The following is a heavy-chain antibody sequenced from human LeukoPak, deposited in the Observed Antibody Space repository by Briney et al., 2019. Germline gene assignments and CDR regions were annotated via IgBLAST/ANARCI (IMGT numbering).Heavy chain of an antibody. CDR2: ISYDGSNK. CDR1: GFTFSSYP. J-gene: IGHJ4*02. V-gene: IGHV3-30*04. D-gene: IGHD4-17*01. Sequence: GGSLRLSCAASGFTFSSYPMHWVRQAPGKGLECLAVISYDGSNKYYADSVKRRFTISRDNSKNTLYLQMKSLRAEDTAVYYCERVYDYGDFYYFDYWGQGTVVSV. CDR3: ERVYDYGDFYYFDY.